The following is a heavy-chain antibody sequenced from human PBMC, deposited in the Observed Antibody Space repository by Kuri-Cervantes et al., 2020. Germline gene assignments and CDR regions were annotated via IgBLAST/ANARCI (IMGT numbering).Heavy chain of an antibody. V-gene: IGHV3-33*01. Sequence: GESLKISCAASGFTFSSYAMHWVRQAPGKGLEWVAVIWFDGSNKYYADSVKGRFTISRDNSKNMLYLQVNSLRAEDTAVYYCARDTKGDFWNPLGYWGQGTLVTVSS. CDR2: IWFDGSNK. CDR3: ARDTKGDFWNPLGY. D-gene: IGHD3-3*01. J-gene: IGHJ4*02. CDR1: GFTFSSYA.